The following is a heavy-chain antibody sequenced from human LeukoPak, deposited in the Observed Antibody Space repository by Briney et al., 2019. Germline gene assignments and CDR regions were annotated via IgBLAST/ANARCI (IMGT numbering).Heavy chain of an antibody. J-gene: IGHJ4*02. CDR3: AKEAPRYIAAAGLDY. V-gene: IGHV3-64*01. Sequence: AVSSNGGSTYYANSVKGRFTISRDNSKNTLYLQMNSLRAEDTAVYYCAKEAPRYIAAAGLDYWGQGTLVTVSS. CDR2: VSSNGGST. D-gene: IGHD6-13*01.